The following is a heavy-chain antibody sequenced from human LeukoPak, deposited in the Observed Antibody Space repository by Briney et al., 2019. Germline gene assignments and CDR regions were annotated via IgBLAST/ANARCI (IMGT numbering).Heavy chain of an antibody. CDR2: INPNSGGT. CDR3: ARGRVSYWELLAFDI. V-gene: IGHV1-2*02. J-gene: IGHJ3*02. Sequence: ASVKVSCKASGYTFTGYYMHWVRQAPGQGLEWMGWINPNSGGTNYAQKFQGSVTMTRDTSISTAYMELSRLRSDDTAVYYCARGRVSYWELLAFDIWGQGTMVTVSS. D-gene: IGHD1-26*01. CDR1: GYTFTGYY.